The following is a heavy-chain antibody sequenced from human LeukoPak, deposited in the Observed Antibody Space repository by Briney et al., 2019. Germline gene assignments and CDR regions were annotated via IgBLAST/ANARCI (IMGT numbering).Heavy chain of an antibody. CDR1: GFTFTNYY. D-gene: IGHD6-13*01. CDR3: ARDLTASSWDYYYGMDV. Sequence: PGGSLRLSCAASGFTFTNYYMSWVRQAPGKGLEWVSYISSSSGSTNYADSLKGRFTISRDKTKNSLYLQMNSLRAEETAVYYCARDLTASSWDYYYGMDVWGKGTTVTVSS. V-gene: IGHV3-11*06. CDR2: ISSSSGST. J-gene: IGHJ6*04.